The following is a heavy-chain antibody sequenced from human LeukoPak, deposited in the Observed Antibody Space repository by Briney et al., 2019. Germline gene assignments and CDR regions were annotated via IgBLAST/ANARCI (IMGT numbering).Heavy chain of an antibody. Sequence: GGSLRLFCAASGFTFSSYGMSWVRQAPGKGLEWVSAISGSGGSTYYADSVKGRFTISRDNSKNTLYLQMNSLRAEDTAVYYCAKSFYGDSRFPDYWGQGTLVTVSS. CDR3: AKSFYGDSRFPDY. J-gene: IGHJ4*02. CDR2: ISGSGGST. CDR1: GFTFSSYG. V-gene: IGHV3-23*01. D-gene: IGHD4-17*01.